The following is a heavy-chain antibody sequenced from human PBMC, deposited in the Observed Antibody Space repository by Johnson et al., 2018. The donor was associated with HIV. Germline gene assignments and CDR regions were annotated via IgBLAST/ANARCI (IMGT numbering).Heavy chain of an antibody. CDR1: GFTFSSYA. CDR2: ISYDGSNK. V-gene: IGHV3-30-3*01. Sequence: VQLVESGGGVVQPGRSLRLSCAASGFTFSSYAMHWVRQAPGKGLEWVAVISYDGSNKYYADSVKGRFTISRDNSKNQLYLQMNSLKAEDTAVYYCAKVGGSHDYVWGSYPGNWGQGTMVIVSS. CDR3: AKVGGSHDYVWGSYPGN. D-gene: IGHD3-16*02. J-gene: IGHJ3*01.